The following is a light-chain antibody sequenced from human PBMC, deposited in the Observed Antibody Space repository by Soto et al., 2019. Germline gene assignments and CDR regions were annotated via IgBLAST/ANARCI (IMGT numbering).Light chain of an antibody. CDR3: QSYDSSLSGYV. CDR2: GNS. J-gene: IGLJ1*01. CDR1: SSNIGAGYD. V-gene: IGLV1-40*01. Sequence: SVLTQPPSVSGAPGQRVTISCTGSSSNIGAGYDVHWYQQLPGTAPKLLIYGNSNRPSGVPDRFSGSKSGTSASLAITGLQAEDEADYYCQSYDSSLSGYVFGTGTKPTVL.